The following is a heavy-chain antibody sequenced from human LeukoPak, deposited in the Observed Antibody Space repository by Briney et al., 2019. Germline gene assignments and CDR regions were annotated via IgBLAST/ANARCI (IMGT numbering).Heavy chain of an antibody. CDR3: ARYSSSWYVDN. D-gene: IGHD6-13*01. CDR1: GGSVSSGSYY. J-gene: IGHJ4*02. CDR2: IYYSGST. V-gene: IGHV4-61*01. Sequence: SETLSLTCTVSGGSVSSGSYYWSWIRQPPGKGLEWIGYIYYSGSTNYNPSLKSRVTISVDTSKNQFSLKLSSVTAADTAVYYCARYSSSWYVDNWGQGTLVTVSS.